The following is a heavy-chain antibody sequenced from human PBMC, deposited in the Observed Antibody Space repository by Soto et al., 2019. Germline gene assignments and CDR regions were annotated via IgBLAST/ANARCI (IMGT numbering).Heavy chain of an antibody. J-gene: IGHJ5*02. CDR2: IVPLFGTA. CDR3: ARDGDPGYSFWSCSLGGGRFDP. CDR1: GGTFGNNA. D-gene: IGHD3-3*01. Sequence: QVQLVQSGAEVKEPGSSVNVSCKTSGGTFGNNAVTWVRQVPGQGLEWIGGIVPLFGTANYAQKFRGRVMITADESTSTAYMDRSSLRSDDTAMYYCARDGDPGYSFWSCSLGGGRFDPWGPGTLVTVSS. V-gene: IGHV1-69*12.